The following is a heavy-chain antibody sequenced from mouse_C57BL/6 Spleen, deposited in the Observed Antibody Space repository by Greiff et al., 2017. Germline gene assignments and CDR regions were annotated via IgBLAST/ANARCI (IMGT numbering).Heavy chain of an antibody. D-gene: IGHD1-1*01. V-gene: IGHV1-64*01. CDR3: AEGTTVVSYWYFDV. CDR2: IHPNSGST. CDR1: GYTFTSYW. J-gene: IGHJ1*03. Sequence: QVQLQQSGAELVKPGASVKLSCKASGYTFTSYWMHWVKQRPGQGLEWIGMIHPNSGSTNYNEKFKSKATLTVDKSSSTAYMQLSSLTSEDSAVYYCAEGTTVVSYWYFDVWGTGATVTVSS.